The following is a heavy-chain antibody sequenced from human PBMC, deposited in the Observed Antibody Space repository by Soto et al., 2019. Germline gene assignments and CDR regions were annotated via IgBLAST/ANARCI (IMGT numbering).Heavy chain of an antibody. D-gene: IGHD4-17*01. V-gene: IGHV3-9*01. J-gene: IGHJ4*02. CDR3: AKGRTTVTTLFDY. Sequence: GGSLRLSCAASGFTFDDYAMHWVRQAPGKGLEWVSGISWNSGSIGYADSVKGRFTISRDNAKNSLYLQMNSLRAEDTALYYCAKGRTTVTTLFDYWGQGTLVTVSS. CDR2: ISWNSGSI. CDR1: GFTFDDYA.